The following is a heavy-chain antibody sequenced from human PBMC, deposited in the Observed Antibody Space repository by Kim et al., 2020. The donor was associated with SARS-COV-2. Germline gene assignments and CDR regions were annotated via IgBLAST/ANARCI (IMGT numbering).Heavy chain of an antibody. V-gene: IGHV3-23*01. CDR3: AKGKNWNYGDYFDY. Sequence: ANSGKGRLPISRDNSKNTLYLQMNSLRAEDTAVYYCAKGKNWNYGDYFDYWGQGTLVTVSS. D-gene: IGHD1-7*01. J-gene: IGHJ4*02.